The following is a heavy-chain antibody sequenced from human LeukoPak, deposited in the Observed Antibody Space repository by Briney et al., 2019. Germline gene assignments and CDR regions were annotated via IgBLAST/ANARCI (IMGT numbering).Heavy chain of an antibody. J-gene: IGHJ4*02. Sequence: ASMKVSCTASGYTFTSYFLYWVRQAPGQGLEWMGVINPSGADTVYAQNFQGRITMTRDMSTSTVYLELSSLRSEDTAVYYCARDEETYYYDSSNHFHPYYWGQGTRVTVYS. CDR1: GYTFTSYF. CDR2: INPSGADT. V-gene: IGHV1-46*01. CDR3: ARDEETYYYDSSNHFHPYY. D-gene: IGHD3-22*01.